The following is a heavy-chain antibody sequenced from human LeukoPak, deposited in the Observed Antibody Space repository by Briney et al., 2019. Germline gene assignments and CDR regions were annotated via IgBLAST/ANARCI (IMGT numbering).Heavy chain of an antibody. D-gene: IGHD3-3*01. CDR2: IYHSGST. J-gene: IGHJ3*02. CDR3: AREGGGRGHYDFWSGYPDAFDI. V-gene: IGHV4-38-2*02. Sequence: SEALSLTCTVSGYSISSGYYWGWIRQPPGKGLEWIGSIYHSGSTYNNPSLKSRVTISVDTSKNQFSLKLSSVTAADTAVYYCAREGGGRGHYDFWSGYPDAFDIWGQGTMVTVSS. CDR1: GYSISSGYY.